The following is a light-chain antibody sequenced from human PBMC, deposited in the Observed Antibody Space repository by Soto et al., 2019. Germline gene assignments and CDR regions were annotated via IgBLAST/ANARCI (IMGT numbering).Light chain of an antibody. CDR3: QQRSNWPGT. CDR1: QSVSSY. Sequence: EIVLTQSPATLSLSPGERATLSCRASQSVSSYLVWYQQKPGRAPRLLIYDASNRATGIPARFSGSGSGTDFTLTISSLEPEDFAVYYCQQRSNWPGTFGGGTKVDI. CDR2: DAS. V-gene: IGKV3-11*01. J-gene: IGKJ4*01.